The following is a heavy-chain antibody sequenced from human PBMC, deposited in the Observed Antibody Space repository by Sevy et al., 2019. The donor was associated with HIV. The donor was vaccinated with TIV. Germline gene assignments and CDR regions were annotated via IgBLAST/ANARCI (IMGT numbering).Heavy chain of an antibody. D-gene: IGHD3-22*01. CDR1: GYTLNEFS. CDR3: ATTKDYHDSSGYPFDY. CDR2: FDPEDGDPEDGKT. J-gene: IGHJ4*02. V-gene: IGHV1-24*01. Sequence: ASVKVSCKVSGYTLNEFSMHWVRQAPGKGLEWMTTFDPEDGDPEDGKTIYAQKFLGRVTVTEDTSTDTAYMELSSLRSEETAVYYCATTKDYHDSSGYPFDYWGQGTLVTVSS.